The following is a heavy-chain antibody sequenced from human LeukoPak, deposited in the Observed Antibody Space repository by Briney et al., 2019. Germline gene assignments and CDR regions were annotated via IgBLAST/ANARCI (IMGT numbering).Heavy chain of an antibody. D-gene: IGHD5-24*01. CDR3: ARDWVYKIDY. V-gene: IGHV3-74*01. J-gene: IGHJ4*02. CDR1: GFTFSSYV. CDR2: FSHDGII. Sequence: GGSLRLSCETAGFTFSSYVMHWVRRTPGKGLVWVSRFSHDGIISYADSVKGRFTISRDNAKNTLILQMNSLRVEDTAVYYCARDWVYKIDYWGRGTLVTVSS.